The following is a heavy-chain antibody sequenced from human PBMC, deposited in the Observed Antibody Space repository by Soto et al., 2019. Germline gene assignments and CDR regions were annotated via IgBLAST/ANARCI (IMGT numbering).Heavy chain of an antibody. CDR3: ARGAQSHYDILTGYYTFDY. CDR1: GYTFTSYA. V-gene: IGHV1-3*01. Sequence: ASVKVSCKASGYTFTSYAMHWVRQAPGQRLEWMGWINAGNGNTKYSQKFQGRVTITRDTSASTAYMELSSLRSEDTAVYYCARGAQSHYDILTGYYTFDYWGQGTLVTVSS. CDR2: INAGNGNT. J-gene: IGHJ4*02. D-gene: IGHD3-9*01.